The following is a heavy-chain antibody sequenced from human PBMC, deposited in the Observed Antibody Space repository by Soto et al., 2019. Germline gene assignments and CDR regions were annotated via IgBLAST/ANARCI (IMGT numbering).Heavy chain of an antibody. CDR2: IYYSGST. Sequence: QVQLQESGPGLVKPSETLSLTCTVSGGSISSGTYLWSWIRQHPGKGLEWIGYIYYSGSTYYNPSLKSRITISVDTSKDQFSLKLSSVTAADTAVYYCARGRRDGNSYTPDYWGQGTLVTVSS. J-gene: IGHJ4*02. V-gene: IGHV4-31*03. CDR3: ARGRRDGNSYTPDY. D-gene: IGHD3-10*01. CDR1: GGSISSGTYL.